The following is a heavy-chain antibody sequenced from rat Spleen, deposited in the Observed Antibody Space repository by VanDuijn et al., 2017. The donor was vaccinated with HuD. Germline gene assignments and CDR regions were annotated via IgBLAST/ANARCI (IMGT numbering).Heavy chain of an antibody. J-gene: IGHJ2*01. CDR2: MWNGGDT. CDR1: GFSLTSYH. Sequence: QVQLKESGPGLVQPSQTLSLTCTVSGFSLTSYHVHWVRQPPGKGLEWMGVMWNGGDTAYNSALNSRLSISRDTSKSQVFLKMSSLQTEDTATYYCARDEYRDNWGFAYWGQGVMVTVSS. CDR3: ARDEYRDNWGFAY. D-gene: IGHD1-5*01. V-gene: IGHV2-32*01.